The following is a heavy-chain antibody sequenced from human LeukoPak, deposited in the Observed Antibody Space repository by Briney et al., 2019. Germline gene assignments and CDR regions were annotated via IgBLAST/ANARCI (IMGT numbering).Heavy chain of an antibody. J-gene: IGHJ6*03. Sequence: PSETLSLTCTVSGGSISSSSYYWGWIRQPPGKGLEWIGSIYYSGSTYYNPSLKSRVTISVDTSKNQFSLKLSSVTAADTAVYYCATPYCSGGSCYIYYYYMDVWGKGTTVTISS. CDR3: ATPYCSGGSCYIYYYYMDV. V-gene: IGHV4-39*01. CDR2: IYYSGST. D-gene: IGHD2-15*01. CDR1: GGSISSSSYY.